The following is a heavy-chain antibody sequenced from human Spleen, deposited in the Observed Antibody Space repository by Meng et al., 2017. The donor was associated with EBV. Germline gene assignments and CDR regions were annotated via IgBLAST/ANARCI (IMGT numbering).Heavy chain of an antibody. CDR2: INHTGST. V-gene: IGHV4-34*01. CDR3: SRSLGAADPDY. J-gene: IGHJ4*02. D-gene: IGHD6-13*01. Sequence: VKLQQWCAGLLMPSGTLALTRAAAGGPFTTDCWSWILQPPVKGLEWIGEINHTGSTHYNPSLKSRLTISVDTSKNQFSLKLSSVTAADSAVYYCSRSLGAADPDYWGQGTLVTVSS. CDR1: GGPFTTDC.